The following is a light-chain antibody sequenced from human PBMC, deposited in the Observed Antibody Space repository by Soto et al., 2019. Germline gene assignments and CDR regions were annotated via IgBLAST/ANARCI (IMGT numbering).Light chain of an antibody. CDR1: SSDIGGYSY. J-gene: IGLJ2*01. V-gene: IGLV2-14*01. CDR2: EVS. CDR3: GSYSGTSTPVV. Sequence: QSVLTQPASVSGSPGQSITISCTGTSSDIGGYSYVSWYQQHPGKAPKLIIYEVSNRPSGVSNRFSGSKSGNTASLTISGLQAEDEADYSCGSYSGTSTPVVFGGGTKLTVL.